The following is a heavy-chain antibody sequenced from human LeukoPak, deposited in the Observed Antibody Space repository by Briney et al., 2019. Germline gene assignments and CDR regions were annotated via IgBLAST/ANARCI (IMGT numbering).Heavy chain of an antibody. CDR1: GFTFNSYS. J-gene: IGHJ5*02. CDR3: ARVGALLWFGRPNNWFDP. CDR2: ISSSSSYI. D-gene: IGHD3-10*01. Sequence: GGSLRLSCAASGFTFNSYSMNWVRQAPGKGLEWVSSISSSSSYIYYADSVKGRFTISRDNAKNSLYLQMNSLRAEDTAVYYCARVGALLWFGRPNNWFDPWGQGTLVTVSS. V-gene: IGHV3-21*01.